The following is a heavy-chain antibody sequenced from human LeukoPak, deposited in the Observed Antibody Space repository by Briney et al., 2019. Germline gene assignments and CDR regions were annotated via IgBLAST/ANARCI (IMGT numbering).Heavy chain of an antibody. Sequence: HPGGSLRLSCAASGFTFSDYATNWVRQAPGKGLEWVSYISSSSSTIHYEDSVKGRFTISRDNAKKSLHLQMNSLRDEDTAVYYCARHCGTRIPPIWGQGTMVTVSS. V-gene: IGHV3-48*02. CDR3: ARHCGTRIPPI. CDR2: ISSSSSTI. D-gene: IGHD1-26*01. CDR1: GFTFSDYA. J-gene: IGHJ3*02.